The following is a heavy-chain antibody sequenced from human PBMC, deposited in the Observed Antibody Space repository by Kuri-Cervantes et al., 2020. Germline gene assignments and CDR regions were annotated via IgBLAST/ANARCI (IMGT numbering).Heavy chain of an antibody. CDR3: ATEYFYDALGYLSHDR. CDR2: IYYSGHT. V-gene: IGHV4-59*01. J-gene: IGHJ5*02. Sequence: GSLRLSCTVSGGSISSYYWSWIRQPPGKGLEWIGYIYYSGHTTYNPSLMSRVTISIDMGKNQFALTLRSVTAADTATYFCATEYFYDALGYLSHDRWGQGILVTVSS. CDR1: GGSISSYY. D-gene: IGHD3-22*01.